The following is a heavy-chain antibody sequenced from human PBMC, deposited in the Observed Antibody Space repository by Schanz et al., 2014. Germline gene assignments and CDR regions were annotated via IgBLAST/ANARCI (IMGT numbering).Heavy chain of an antibody. D-gene: IGHD3-22*01. J-gene: IGHJ4*02. CDR3: ARAGQDYSDSSGYATYYFGN. CDR1: GYTFTKYD. V-gene: IGHV1-46*01. Sequence: QVRLVQSGAEVKKPGASVKVSCKASGYTFTKYDIHWVRQAPGQGLQWMGLINPSGGSANYAQKFQGRVIMTRDTSTSTLYMELSSLTSEDTAVYYCARAGQDYSDSSGYATYYFGNWGQGTLVTVSS. CDR2: INPSGGSA.